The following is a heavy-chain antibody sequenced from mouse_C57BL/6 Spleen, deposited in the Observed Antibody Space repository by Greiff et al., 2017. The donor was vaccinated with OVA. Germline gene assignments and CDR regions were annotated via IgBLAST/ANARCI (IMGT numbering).Heavy chain of an antibody. CDR3: ARSDGSSYDYAMDY. Sequence: EVQVVESGPELVKPGASVKISCKASGYSFTDYNMNWVKQSNGKSLEWIGVINPNYGTTSYNQKFKGKATLTVDQSSSTAYMQLNSLTSEDSAVYYCARSDGSSYDYAMDYWGQGTSVTVSS. CDR1: GYSFTDYN. D-gene: IGHD1-1*01. J-gene: IGHJ4*01. V-gene: IGHV1-39*01. CDR2: INPNYGTT.